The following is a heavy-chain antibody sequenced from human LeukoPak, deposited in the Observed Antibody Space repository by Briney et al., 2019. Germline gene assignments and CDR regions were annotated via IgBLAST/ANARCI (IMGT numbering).Heavy chain of an antibody. Sequence: GGSLRLSCAASGFTFSDYYMNWIRQAPGKGLEWISYISSSGGTIYYADSVRGRFTISRDNAKNSLYLQMNSLRAEDTAVYYCAGYSSGWFGAFHIWGQGTMVTVSS. CDR3: AGYSSGWFGAFHI. J-gene: IGHJ3*02. V-gene: IGHV3-11*04. CDR1: GFTFSDYY. CDR2: ISSSGGTI. D-gene: IGHD6-19*01.